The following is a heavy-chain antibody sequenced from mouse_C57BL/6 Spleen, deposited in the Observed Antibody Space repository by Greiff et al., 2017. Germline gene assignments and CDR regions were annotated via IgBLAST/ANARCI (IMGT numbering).Heavy chain of an antibody. V-gene: IGHV1-55*01. CDR2: IYPGSGST. D-gene: IGHD1-1*01. CDR1: GYTFTSYW. J-gene: IGHJ1*03. CDR3: ARYGSSYWYFDV. Sequence: VQLVESGAELVKPGASVKMSCKASGYTFTSYWITWVKQRPGQGLEWIGDIYPGSGSTNYNEKFKSKATLTVDTSSSTAYMQLSSLTSEDSAVYYCARYGSSYWYFDVRGTGTTVTVSS.